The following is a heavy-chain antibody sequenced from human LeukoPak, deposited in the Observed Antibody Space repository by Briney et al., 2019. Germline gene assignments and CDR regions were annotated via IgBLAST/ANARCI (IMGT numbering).Heavy chain of an antibody. D-gene: IGHD1-14*01. CDR3: ARSSGRSPNRDYMDV. CDR1: GYTFTSYY. CDR2: INPSCGST. V-gene: IGHV1-46*01. Sequence: ASVKVSCKASGYTFTSYYMYWVRQAPGQGLEWMGIINPSCGSTSYAQKFQGRVTMTRDIATSTVYMELSSLRSEDTAVYYCARSSGRSPNRDYMDVWGKGTTVTISS. J-gene: IGHJ6*03.